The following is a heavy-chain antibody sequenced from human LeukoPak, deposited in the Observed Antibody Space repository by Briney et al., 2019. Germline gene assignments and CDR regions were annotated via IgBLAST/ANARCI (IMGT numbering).Heavy chain of an antibody. J-gene: IGHJ5*02. V-gene: IGHV6-1*01. CDR1: GDSVSSNSAA. CDR2: TYYRSKWYN. D-gene: IGHD5-12*01. CDR3: AREATITSHCGFDP. Sequence: SQTLSLTCAISGDSVSSNSAAWNWIRQPPSRGLEWLGRTYYRSKWYNDYAVSVKSRITINPDTSKNQFSLQLNSVTPEDTAVYYCAREATITSHCGFDPWGQGTLVTVSS.